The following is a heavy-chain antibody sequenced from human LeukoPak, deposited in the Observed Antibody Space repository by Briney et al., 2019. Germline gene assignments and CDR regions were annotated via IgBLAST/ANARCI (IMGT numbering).Heavy chain of an antibody. CDR2: ISYDGSNK. CDR1: GFNFSSYL. J-gene: IGHJ6*02. CDR3: ATDYGDHRRSGYYYGMDV. Sequence: GGSLRLSCAASGFNFSSYLMHWVRQAPGKGLEWVAIISYDGSNKYYADSVKGRFTISRDNSKNTLYLQMNSLRSEDTAVYYCATDYGDHRRSGYYYGMDVWGQGTTVTVSS. V-gene: IGHV3-30-3*01. D-gene: IGHD4-17*01.